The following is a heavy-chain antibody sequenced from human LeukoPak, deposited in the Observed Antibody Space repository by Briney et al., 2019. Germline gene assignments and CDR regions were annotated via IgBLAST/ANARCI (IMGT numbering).Heavy chain of an antibody. CDR3: ARDLVGASYFDY. CDR2: IYYTGST. J-gene: IGHJ4*02. Sequence: ETLSLTCTVSGGSISSYYWSWIRQPPGKGLEWIGYIYYTGSTTYNPSLKSRVTISVDTSKNQFSLRLSSVTAADTAVYYCARDLVGASYFDYWGQGTLVTVSS. CDR1: GGSISSYY. D-gene: IGHD1-26*01. V-gene: IGHV4-59*01.